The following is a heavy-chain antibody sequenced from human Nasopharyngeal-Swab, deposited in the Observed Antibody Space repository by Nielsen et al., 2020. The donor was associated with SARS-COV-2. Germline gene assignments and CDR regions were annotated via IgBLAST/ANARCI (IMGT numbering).Heavy chain of an antibody. V-gene: IGHV1-69*04. CDR1: VGTFSSDA. J-gene: IGHJ6*02. CDR2: NIPILGIE. Sequence: SVKVSCKASVGTFSSDAISWVRQAPRQGLEWMGRNIPILGIENYAQKFQGRVTITADKSTSTAYMELSSLRSEDAAVYYCASCIVATAYGPGHYYYYAMDVWGQGTTVTVSS. CDR3: ASCIVATAYGPGHYYYYAMDV. D-gene: IGHD5-12*01.